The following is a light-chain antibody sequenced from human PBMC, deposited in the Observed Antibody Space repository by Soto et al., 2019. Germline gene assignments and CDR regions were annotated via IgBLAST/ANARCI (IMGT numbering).Light chain of an antibody. J-gene: IGKJ2*01. Sequence: DFQMTQSPSSLSASVGDSVTITCRASQSIATYLNWYQQKPGKTPKPLIYLASSLQSGVSSRFSGSRSGTDFTLTISSLQPEDFATYFCEQSHSPPYTFGQGTKLEIK. CDR2: LAS. CDR1: QSIATY. CDR3: EQSHSPPYT. V-gene: IGKV1-39*01.